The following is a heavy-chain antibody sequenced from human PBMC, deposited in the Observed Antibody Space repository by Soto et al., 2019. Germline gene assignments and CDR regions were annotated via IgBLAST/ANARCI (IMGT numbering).Heavy chain of an antibody. CDR3: AKDGSGYDYYYYYGMDL. CDR1: GFTFSSYG. Sequence: GGSLRLSCAASGFTFSSYGMHWVRQAPGKGLEWVAVISYDGSNKYYADSVKGRFTISRDNSKNTLYLQMNSLRAEDTAVYYCAKDGSGYDYYYYYGMDLWGQGTTVTVSS. CDR2: ISYDGSNK. D-gene: IGHD5-12*01. J-gene: IGHJ6*02. V-gene: IGHV3-30*18.